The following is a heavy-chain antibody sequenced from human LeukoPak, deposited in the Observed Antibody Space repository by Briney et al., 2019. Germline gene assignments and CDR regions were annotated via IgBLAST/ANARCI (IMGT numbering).Heavy chain of an antibody. CDR3: ARNGGSYSPPR. CDR1: GGSFSGYY. D-gene: IGHD1-26*01. V-gene: IGHV4-34*01. J-gene: IGHJ4*02. Sequence: SETLSLTCAVYGGSFSGYYWSWIRQPPGKGLEWIGEINHSGSTNYNPSFKSRVTISVDTSKNQFSLKLSSVTAADTAVYYCARNGGSYSPPRWGQGTLVTVSS. CDR2: INHSGST.